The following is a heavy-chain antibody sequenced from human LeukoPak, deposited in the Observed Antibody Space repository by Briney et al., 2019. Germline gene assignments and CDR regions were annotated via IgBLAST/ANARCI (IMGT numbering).Heavy chain of an antibody. V-gene: IGHV3-7*01. CDR2: IKQDGSEK. CDR3: ARAGDRGGYCSSTSCPDAFDI. CDR1: RFTFSTYA. D-gene: IGHD2-2*01. J-gene: IGHJ3*02. Sequence: GGSLRLSCAASRFTFSTYAMHWVRQAPGKGLEWVANIKQDGSEKYYVDSVKGRFTISRDNAKNSLYLQMNSLRAEDTAVYYCARAGDRGGYCSSTSCPDAFDIWGQGTMVTVSS.